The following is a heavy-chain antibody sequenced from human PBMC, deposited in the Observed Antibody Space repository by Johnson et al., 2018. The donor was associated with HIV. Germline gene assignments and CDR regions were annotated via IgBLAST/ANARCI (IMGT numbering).Heavy chain of an antibody. Sequence: QEQLVESGGGVVQPERSLRLSCSASAFTFSRHAMHWVRQAPGKGPEWVACISYDGSNKQYADSLKGRFTISRDNSKNTLYLQMNSLRAEDTAVYYCAPAGPDAFDIWGQGTMVTVSS. CDR1: AFTFSRHA. V-gene: IGHV3-30*04. CDR2: ISYDGSNK. CDR3: APAGPDAFDI. D-gene: IGHD6-13*01. J-gene: IGHJ3*02.